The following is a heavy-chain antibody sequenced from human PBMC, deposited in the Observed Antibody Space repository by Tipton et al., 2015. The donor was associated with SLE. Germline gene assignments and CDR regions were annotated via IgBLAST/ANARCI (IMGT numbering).Heavy chain of an antibody. CDR1: GGSFSGYY. CDR2: IYTSGST. CDR3: ARVTVFGVAIFGYNWFDP. V-gene: IGHV4-4*09. J-gene: IGHJ5*02. D-gene: IGHD3-3*01. Sequence: TLSLTCAVYGGSFSGYYWSWIRQPPGKGLEWIGYIYTSGSTNYNPSLKSRVTISVDTSRNQFSLRLTSVTAADTAVYYCARVTVFGVAIFGYNWFDPWGQGTLVTVSS.